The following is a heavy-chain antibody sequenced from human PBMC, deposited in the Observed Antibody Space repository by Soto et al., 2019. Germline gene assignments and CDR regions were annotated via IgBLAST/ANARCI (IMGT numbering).Heavy chain of an antibody. D-gene: IGHD6-19*01. Sequence: LETLSLTCTVSGGSISSYYWSWIRQPPGKGLEWIGYIYYSGSTNYNPSLKSRVTISVDTSKNQFSLKLSSVTAADTAVYYCARLSSGWGGYYYYYMDVWGKGTTVTVSS. V-gene: IGHV4-59*08. J-gene: IGHJ6*03. CDR2: IYYSGST. CDR1: GGSISSYY. CDR3: ARLSSGWGGYYYYYMDV.